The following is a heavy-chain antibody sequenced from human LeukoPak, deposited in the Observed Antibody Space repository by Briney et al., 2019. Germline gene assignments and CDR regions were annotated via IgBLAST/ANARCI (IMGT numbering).Heavy chain of an antibody. CDR2: IYWDDDK. Sequence: SGPTPVKPTHTLTLTCTFSGFSLSTIGVGVGWIRQPPGKALEWLALIYWDDDKRYSPSLKSRLTITKDSSKNQVVLTMTNMDPVDTATYHCAHIRSSSWYFDYWGQGTLVTVSS. J-gene: IGHJ4*02. CDR1: GFSLSTIGVG. CDR3: AHIRSSSWYFDY. D-gene: IGHD6-13*01. V-gene: IGHV2-5*02.